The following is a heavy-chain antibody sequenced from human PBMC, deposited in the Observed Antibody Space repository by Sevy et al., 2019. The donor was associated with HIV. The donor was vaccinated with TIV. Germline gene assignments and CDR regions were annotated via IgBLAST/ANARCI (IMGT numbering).Heavy chain of an antibody. D-gene: IGHD3-22*01. J-gene: IGHJ3*02. Sequence: ASVKVSCKASGYTFTGYYMHWVRQAPGQGLEWMGWINPNSGGTNYAQKFQGRVTMTRDTSISTAYMELSRLRSDDTAVYYCARVPTMIVVVQGDLNAFDIWGQGTMATVSS. CDR1: GYTFTGYY. V-gene: IGHV1-2*02. CDR3: ARVPTMIVVVQGDLNAFDI. CDR2: INPNSGGT.